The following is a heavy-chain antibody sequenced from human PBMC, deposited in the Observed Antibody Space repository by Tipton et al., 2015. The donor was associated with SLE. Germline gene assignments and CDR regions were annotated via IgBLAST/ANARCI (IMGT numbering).Heavy chain of an antibody. CDR1: GFSFSRNG. CDR2: IQYDGSNR. V-gene: IGHV3-30*19. Sequence: SLRLSCAASGFSFSRNGMHWVRQAPGKGLEWVSFIQYDGSNRQHADSVEGRIIISRDNSKNTLYLQMNRLRPEDTAVYYCARAVADWGWLVVYWGRGTQVTVSS. D-gene: IGHD6-19*01. CDR3: ARAVADWGWLVVY. J-gene: IGHJ4*02.